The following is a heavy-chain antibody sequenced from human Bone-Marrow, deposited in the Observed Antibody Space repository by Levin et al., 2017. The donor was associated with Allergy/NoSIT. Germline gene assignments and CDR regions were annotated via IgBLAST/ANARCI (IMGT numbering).Heavy chain of an antibody. Sequence: GESLKISCAASGIAFGSYYMNWVRQAPGTGLEWVSTISGAGGNTYYADSVKGRFTISRDNSKGTLYLQMNSLRAEDTAIYYCAKGWQQFLATPHYDYGMDVWGQGTTVTVSS. V-gene: IGHV3-23*01. J-gene: IGHJ6*02. CDR3: AKGWQQFLATPHYDYGMDV. CDR1: GIAFGSYY. D-gene: IGHD6-13*01. CDR2: ISGAGGNT.